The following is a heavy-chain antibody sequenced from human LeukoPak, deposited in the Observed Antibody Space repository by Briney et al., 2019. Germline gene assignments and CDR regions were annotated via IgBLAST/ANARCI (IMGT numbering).Heavy chain of an antibody. Sequence: GGSLRLSCAVSGFTFDDYAMHWVRQAPGKGLEWVSGISWNGNTLGYADSVKGRFTISRDNAKNSLYLQMNSLRPEDTAFYYCAKGNVAVSENNWFDPWGQGTLVTVSS. CDR3: AKGNVAVSENNWFDP. D-gene: IGHD2-2*01. V-gene: IGHV3-9*01. CDR1: GFTFDDYA. J-gene: IGHJ5*02. CDR2: ISWNGNTL.